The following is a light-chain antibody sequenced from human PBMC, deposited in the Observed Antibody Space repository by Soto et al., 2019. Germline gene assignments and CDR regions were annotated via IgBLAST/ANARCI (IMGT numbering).Light chain of an antibody. J-gene: IGKJ1*01. CDR2: DAS. V-gene: IGKV1-5*01. Sequence: DIQMTQSPSTLSASVGDRVTIACRASQTISPWLAWYQQKPGKAPKLLIFDASTLESGVPSRFSGRGSGTEFSLTITSLQPDDFATYYCQQYDSYSRTFGQGTKVEIK. CDR1: QTISPW. CDR3: QQYDSYSRT.